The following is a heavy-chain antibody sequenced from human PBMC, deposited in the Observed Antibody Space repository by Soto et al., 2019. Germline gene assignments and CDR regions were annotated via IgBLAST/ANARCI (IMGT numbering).Heavy chain of an antibody. CDR3: ARDDSGGSYWYFDL. CDR2: IIPILGIA. V-gene: IGHV1-69*04. Sequence: SVKVSCKASGGTFSSYTISWVRQAPGQGLEWMGRIIPILGIANYAQKFQGRVTITADKSTSTAYMELSSLRSEDTAVYYCARDDSGGSYWYFDLWGRGTLVTVSS. J-gene: IGHJ2*01. CDR1: GGTFSSYT. D-gene: IGHD6-19*01.